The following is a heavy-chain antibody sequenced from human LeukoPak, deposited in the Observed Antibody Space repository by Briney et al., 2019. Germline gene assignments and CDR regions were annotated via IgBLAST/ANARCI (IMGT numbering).Heavy chain of an antibody. V-gene: IGHV3-33*01. Sequence: GRSPRLSCAASGFSFSSFGMHWVRQAPGGGLEWVTIVGYDESIKYYADSVKDRFTISRDNSKNTVHLQMNSLRAEDTAVYYCARGSGGYQYLMDVWGQGATVIVSS. CDR3: ARGSGGYQYLMDV. CDR1: GFSFSSFG. D-gene: IGHD2-15*01. J-gene: IGHJ6*02. CDR2: VGYDESIK.